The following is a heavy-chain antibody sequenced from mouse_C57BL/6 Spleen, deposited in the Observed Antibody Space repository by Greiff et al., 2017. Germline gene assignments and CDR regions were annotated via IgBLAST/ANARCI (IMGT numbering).Heavy chain of an antibody. J-gene: IGHJ2*01. V-gene: IGHV1-55*01. D-gene: IGHD2-2*01. CDR1: GYTFTSYW. CDR2: IYPGSGST. Sequence: QVQLQQSGAELVKPGASVKMSCKASGYTFTSYWITWVKQRPGQGLEWIGDIYPGSGSTNYNEKFKSKATLTVDTSSSTAYMQLSSLTSEDSAVYYCARRGDGYGYYFDYWGQGTTLTVSS. CDR3: ARRGDGYGYYFDY.